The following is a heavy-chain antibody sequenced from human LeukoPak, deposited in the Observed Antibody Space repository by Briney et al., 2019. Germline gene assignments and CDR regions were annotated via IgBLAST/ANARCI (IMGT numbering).Heavy chain of an antibody. J-gene: IGHJ6*03. CDR2: IYYSGST. CDR1: GGSISSYY. V-gene: IGHV4-59*01. CDR3: ARGEYYYDSSGYYYDRGGYYYYMDV. Sequence: SETLSLTCTVSGGSISSYYWSWIRQPPGKGLEWIGYIYYSGSTNYNPPLKSRVTISVDTSKNQFSLKLSSVTAADTAVYYCARGEYYYDSSGYYYDRGGYYYYMDVWGKGTTVTISS. D-gene: IGHD3-22*01.